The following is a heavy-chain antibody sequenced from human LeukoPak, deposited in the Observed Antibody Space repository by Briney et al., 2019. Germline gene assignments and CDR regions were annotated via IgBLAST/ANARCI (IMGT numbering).Heavy chain of an antibody. Sequence: PVGSLRLSCAASGFTFDSYAMTWVRQAPGKGLEWVSGISGRGESTYDADSVKGRFTISRDNSKNTLYLQMNSLRADGTAVYYCAKGGSFWSHYFPANWFDPWGQGTLVTASS. CDR2: ISGRGEST. CDR1: GFTFDSYA. V-gene: IGHV3-23*01. CDR3: AKGGSFWSHYFPANWFDP. J-gene: IGHJ5*02. D-gene: IGHD3-3*01.